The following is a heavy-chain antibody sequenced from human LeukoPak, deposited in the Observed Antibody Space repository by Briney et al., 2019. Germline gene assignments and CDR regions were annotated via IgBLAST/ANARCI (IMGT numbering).Heavy chain of an antibody. CDR1: GYTFTSYY. J-gene: IGHJ5*02. Sequence: ASVKVSCKASGYTFTSYYMHWVRQAPGQGLEWMGIINPSGGSTSYAQKFQGRVTMTRDTSTSKVYMELSSLRSEDTAVYYCARATYYYDSSVKLFDPWGQGTLVTVSS. CDR2: INPSGGST. V-gene: IGHV1-46*01. D-gene: IGHD3-22*01. CDR3: ARATYYYDSSVKLFDP.